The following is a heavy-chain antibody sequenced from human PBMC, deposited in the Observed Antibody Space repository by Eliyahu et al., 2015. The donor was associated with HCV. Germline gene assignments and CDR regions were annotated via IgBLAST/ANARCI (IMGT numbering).Heavy chain of an antibody. CDR3: ARALNLLGGYENHLDY. Sequence: QVQLQQWGAGLLKPSETLSLTCAVYGGSFSGYYWSWIRQPPGKGLEWIGEINHSGSTNYNPSLKSRVTISVDTSKNQFSLKLSSVTAADTAVYYCARALNLLGGYENHLDYWGQGTLVTVSS. CDR1: GGSFSGYY. V-gene: IGHV4-34*01. CDR2: INHSGST. D-gene: IGHD5-12*01. J-gene: IGHJ4*02.